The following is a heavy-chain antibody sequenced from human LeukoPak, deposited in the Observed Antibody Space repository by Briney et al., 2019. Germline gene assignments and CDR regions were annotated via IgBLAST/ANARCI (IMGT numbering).Heavy chain of an antibody. Sequence: ETLSLTCTVSGYSISSCYYWGGPRQPAGGGLGGLASIYHSGSTYYNHSLKSRVTISIDTSKNQFHLKLSSVIAADTAVYYCARGADLYVYNYTSVWGKGTTVTVSS. CDR1: GYSISSCYY. CDR2: IYHSGST. V-gene: IGHV4-38-2*02. CDR3: ARGADLYVYNYTSV. J-gene: IGHJ6*04. D-gene: IGHD5-24*01.